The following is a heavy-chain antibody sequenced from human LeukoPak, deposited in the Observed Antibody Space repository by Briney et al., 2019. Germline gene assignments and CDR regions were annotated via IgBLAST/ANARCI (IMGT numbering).Heavy chain of an antibody. V-gene: IGHV4-34*01. J-gene: IGHJ4*02. CDR2: INHSGST. CDR1: GGSFNGYY. CDR3: ARVVPAARSYDY. D-gene: IGHD2-2*01. Sequence: SETLSLTCAVYGGSFNGYYWGWIRQPPGKGLEWIGEINHSGSTTHNPSLESRVTISLDTSKNQFSLRLSSVTAADTAVYYCARVVPAARSYDYWGQGTPVTVSS.